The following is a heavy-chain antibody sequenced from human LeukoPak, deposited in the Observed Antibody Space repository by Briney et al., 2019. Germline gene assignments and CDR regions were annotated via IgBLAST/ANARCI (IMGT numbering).Heavy chain of an antibody. D-gene: IGHD3-22*01. CDR3: ARDLRDSSGSTGGYYYYYYGMDV. J-gene: IGHJ6*02. CDR1: GFTFSDYY. V-gene: IGHV3-11*05. CDR2: ISSSSSYT. Sequence: PGGSLRLSCAASGFTFSDYYMSWIRQAPGKGLEWVSYISSSSSYTNYADSVKGRFTISRDNAKNSLYLQMTSLRAEATAVYYCARDLRDSSGSTGGYYYYYYGMDVWGQGTTVTVSS.